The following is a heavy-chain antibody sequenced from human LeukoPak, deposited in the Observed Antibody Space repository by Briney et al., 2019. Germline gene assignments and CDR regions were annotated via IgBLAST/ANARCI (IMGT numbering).Heavy chain of an antibody. Sequence: PSETLSLTCTVSGYSISNGYYWGWIRQPPGKGLEWIGSIYHSGSTYYNPSLKSRVTVSVDTSKNQFSLKLSSVTAADTAVYYCARGIVVLPAVMPRFDYWGQGTLVTVSS. CDR1: GYSISNGYY. V-gene: IGHV4-38-2*02. CDR3: ARGIVVLPAVMPRFDY. D-gene: IGHD2-2*01. CDR2: IYHSGST. J-gene: IGHJ4*02.